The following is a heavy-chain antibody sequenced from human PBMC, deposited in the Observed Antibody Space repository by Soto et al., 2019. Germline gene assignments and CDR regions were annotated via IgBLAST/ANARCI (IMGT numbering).Heavy chain of an antibody. Sequence: GGSLRLSCTASGFTFSSYAMSWVRQAPGKGLEWVSTISGTGGSTYYPDSVKGRFTISRDNSKNTVYLQMNSLRAEDAAVYYCAKEMTSGYYLFDYWGQGTLVTVSS. D-gene: IGHD3-22*01. CDR1: GFTFSSYA. J-gene: IGHJ4*02. V-gene: IGHV3-23*01. CDR3: AKEMTSGYYLFDY. CDR2: ISGTGGST.